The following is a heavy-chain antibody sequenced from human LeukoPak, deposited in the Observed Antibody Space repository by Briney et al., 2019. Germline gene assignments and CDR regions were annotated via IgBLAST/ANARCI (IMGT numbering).Heavy chain of an antibody. Sequence: TRYSPSVQGQVTISADKSISTAYLQWSSLKASDTAMHYCARSARSLYFDYWGQGTLVTVSS. CDR2: T. J-gene: IGHJ4*02. D-gene: IGHD1-26*01. CDR3: ARSARSLYFDY. V-gene: IGHV5-51*01.